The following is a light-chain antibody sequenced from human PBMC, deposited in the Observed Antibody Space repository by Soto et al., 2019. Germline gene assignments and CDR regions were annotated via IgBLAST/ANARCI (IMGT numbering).Light chain of an antibody. V-gene: IGLV2-14*01. CDR2: EVS. CDR3: SSYTRSSTPYV. CDR1: SSDVGGYNY. J-gene: IGLJ1*01. Sequence: QSALTQPASVSGSPGQSITLSCTGTSSDVGGYNYVSWYQQHPGKAPKLMIYEVSNRPSRVSNRFSGSKSGNTASLTISGLQAEDEADYYCSSYTRSSTPYVYGTGTKLTVL.